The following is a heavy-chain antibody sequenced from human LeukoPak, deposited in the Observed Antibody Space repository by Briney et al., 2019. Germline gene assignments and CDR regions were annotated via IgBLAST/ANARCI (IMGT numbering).Heavy chain of an antibody. CDR2: VKNDGSEE. V-gene: IGHV3-7*01. J-gene: IGHJ4*02. CDR1: GFTFSSYW. CDR3: ARAIRGSAVDTGDR. Sequence: GGSLRLSCAASGFTFSSYWMRWVRQAPGKGLEGVANVKNDGSEEYYVDSVKGRFTISRDNAKNSLFLQMNSLTVEDTAVYYCARAIRGSAVDTGDRWGQGTLVTVSS. D-gene: IGHD3-10*01.